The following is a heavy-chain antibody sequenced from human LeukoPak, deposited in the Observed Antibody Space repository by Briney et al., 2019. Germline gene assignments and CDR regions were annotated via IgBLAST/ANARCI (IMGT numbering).Heavy chain of an antibody. V-gene: IGHV4-4*07. CDR2: IYTGGST. CDR1: GGSINSYF. CDR3: ARQEGGIVGPY. J-gene: IGHJ4*02. D-gene: IGHD1-26*01. Sequence: SETLSLTCTVSGGSINSYFWTWIRQPAGKGLEWIGRIYTGGSTNFNPSLKSRVTMSVDTSKNQFSLKLNSVTAADTAVYYCARQEGGIVGPYWGQGTLVTVSS.